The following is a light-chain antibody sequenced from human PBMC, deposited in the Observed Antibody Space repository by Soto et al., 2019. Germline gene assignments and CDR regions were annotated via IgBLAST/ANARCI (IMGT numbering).Light chain of an antibody. CDR2: AAS. J-gene: IGKJ4*01. CDR3: QQYYSYPLT. CDR1: QGISSY. Sequence: AIRMTQSPSSLSASTGDRVTITCRASQGISSYLAWYQQKPGKAPTLLIYAASTLQSGVPSRFSGSGSGTDFTLTISCLQSEDFATYYCQQYYSYPLTFGGGTKVDI. V-gene: IGKV1-8*01.